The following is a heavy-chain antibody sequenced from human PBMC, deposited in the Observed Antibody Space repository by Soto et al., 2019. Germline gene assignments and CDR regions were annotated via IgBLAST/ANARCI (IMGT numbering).Heavy chain of an antibody. J-gene: IGHJ4*02. D-gene: IGHD3-10*01. V-gene: IGHV3-11*06. Sequence: HVQMVESGGALVKPGGSLRLSCAASGFTFSDYYISWVRQAPGRGLEWLSYISQSGAYTNYVDSVRGRFTVSRDNAKNSLYLQMNSLRAEDTAVYYCARDKLGSGGYFDYWGQGTLVPVSS. CDR3: ARDKLGSGGYFDY. CDR1: GFTFSDYY. CDR2: ISQSGAYT.